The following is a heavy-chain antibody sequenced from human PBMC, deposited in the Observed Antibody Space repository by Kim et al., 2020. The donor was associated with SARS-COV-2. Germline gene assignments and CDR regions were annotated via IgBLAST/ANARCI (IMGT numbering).Heavy chain of an antibody. V-gene: IGHV3-9*01. CDR2: ISWNSGSI. J-gene: IGHJ6*02. CDR1: GFTFGDYA. D-gene: IGHD1-1*01. Sequence: GGSLRLSCAASGFTFGDYAMHWVRQAPGKGLEWVSGISWNSGSIGYADSVKGRFTISRDNAKNSLYLQMNSLRAEDTALYYCAKVGSAERPHAQHVLYYYGMDVWGQGTTVTVSS. CDR3: AKVGSAERPHAQHVLYYYGMDV.